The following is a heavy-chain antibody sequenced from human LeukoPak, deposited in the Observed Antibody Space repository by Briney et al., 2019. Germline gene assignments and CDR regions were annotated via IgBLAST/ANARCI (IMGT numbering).Heavy chain of an antibody. CDR2: IYPGDSDT. CDR1: GYSFTSYW. Sequence: AESLKISCKGSGYSFTSYWIGWVRQMPGKSLEWMGIIYPGDSDTRYSPSFQGQVTISADKSISTAYLQWSSLKASDTAIDYCARLTDWIYPPYYFDYWGQGTLVTVSS. D-gene: IGHD1-7*01. V-gene: IGHV5-51*01. CDR3: ARLTDWIYPPYYFDY. J-gene: IGHJ4*02.